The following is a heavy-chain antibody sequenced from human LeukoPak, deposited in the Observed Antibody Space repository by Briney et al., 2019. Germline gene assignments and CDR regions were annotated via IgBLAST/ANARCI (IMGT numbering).Heavy chain of an antibody. CDR1: GFTFDDYA. D-gene: IGHD3-22*01. Sequence: GGSLRLSCAASGFTFDDYAMHWVRQAPGKGLEWVSGISWNSGSIGYADSVKGRFTISRDNAKNSLYLQMNSLRAEDTAVYYCARDRKHYYDSSGMDYWGQGTLVTVSS. CDR2: ISWNSGSI. V-gene: IGHV3-9*01. J-gene: IGHJ4*02. CDR3: ARDRKHYYDSSGMDY.